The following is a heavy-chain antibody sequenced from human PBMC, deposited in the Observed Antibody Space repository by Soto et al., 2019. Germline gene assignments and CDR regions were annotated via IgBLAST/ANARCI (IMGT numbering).Heavy chain of an antibody. CDR3: ARDQPGYSYGYGLGY. Sequence: PGESLKISCKGSGYSFTSYWISWVRQMPGKGLEWMGRIDPSDSYTNYSPSFQGHVTISADKSISTAYLQWSSLKASDTAVYYCARDQPGYSYGYGLGYWGQGTLVTVSS. V-gene: IGHV5-10-1*01. CDR1: GYSFTSYW. J-gene: IGHJ4*02. CDR2: IDPSDSYT. D-gene: IGHD5-18*01.